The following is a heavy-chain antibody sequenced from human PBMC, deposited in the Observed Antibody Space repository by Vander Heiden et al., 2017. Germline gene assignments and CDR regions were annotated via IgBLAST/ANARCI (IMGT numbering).Heavy chain of an antibody. CDR1: GFTFSGYG. CDR3: AKDLGAGQGT. J-gene: IGHJ5*02. V-gene: IGHV3-30*18. Sequence: QVQLVESGGGVVQPGRSLRLSCAASGFTFSGYGMHWVRQAPGKGLEWVAVISYDGSNKYYADSVKGRFTISRDNSKNTLYLQMNSLRAEDTAVYYCAKDLGAGQGTWGQGTLVTVSS. CDR2: ISYDGSNK. D-gene: IGHD3-10*01.